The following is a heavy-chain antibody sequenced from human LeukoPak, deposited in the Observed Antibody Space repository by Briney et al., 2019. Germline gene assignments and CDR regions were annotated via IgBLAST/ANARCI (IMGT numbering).Heavy chain of an antibody. J-gene: IGHJ4*02. CDR2: ISAYNGNT. Sequence: ASVKVSCKASGYTFTSYGISWVRQAPGQGLEWMGWISAYNGNTNYAQKLQGRVTMTTDTSTSTAYMELRSLRSDDTAVYYCARDVASPGQGWLFGVVIISLDYWGQGTLVTVSS. CDR1: GYTFTSYG. D-gene: IGHD3-3*01. V-gene: IGHV1-18*01. CDR3: ARDVASPGQGWLFGVVIISLDY.